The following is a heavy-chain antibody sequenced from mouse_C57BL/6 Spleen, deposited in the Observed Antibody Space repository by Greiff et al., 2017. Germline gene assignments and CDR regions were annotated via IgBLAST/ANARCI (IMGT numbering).Heavy chain of an antibody. CDR1: GYTFTDYY. CDR3: ARDEYYYGSRAWFAY. J-gene: IGHJ3*01. Sequence: QVQLQQSGAELVRPGASVKLSCKASGYTFTDYYINWVKQRPGQGLEWIARIYPGSGNTYYNEKFKGKATLTAEKSSSAAYMQRSSLTSEDSAVYFCARDEYYYGSRAWFAYWGQGTLVTVSA. D-gene: IGHD1-1*01. V-gene: IGHV1-76*01. CDR2: IYPGSGNT.